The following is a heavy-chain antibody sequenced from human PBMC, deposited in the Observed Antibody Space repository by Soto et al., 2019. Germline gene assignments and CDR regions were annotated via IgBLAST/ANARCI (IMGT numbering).Heavy chain of an antibody. CDR2: ISYDGSNK. Sequence: GGSLRLSCAASGFTFSSYGMHWVRQAPGKGLEWVAVISYDGSNKYYADSVKGRFTISRDNSKNTLYLQMNSLRAEDTAVYYCAKDRRNDYYYSYGIDVWGQGTTVTVSS. V-gene: IGHV3-30*18. CDR3: AKDRRNDYYYSYGIDV. CDR1: GFTFSSYG. D-gene: IGHD1-1*01. J-gene: IGHJ6*02.